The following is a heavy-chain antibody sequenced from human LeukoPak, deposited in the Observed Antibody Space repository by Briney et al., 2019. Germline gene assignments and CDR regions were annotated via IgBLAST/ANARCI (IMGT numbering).Heavy chain of an antibody. CDR1: GCSISSYY. Sequence: SETLSLTCTVSGCSISSYYWSWIRQPPGKGLEWIGYIYYSGSTDYNPSLKSRVTISVDTSKNQFSLKLGSVTAADTAVYYCARGGELTGWFDPWGQGTLVTVSS. CDR3: ARGGELTGWFDP. V-gene: IGHV4-59*08. D-gene: IGHD1-26*01. J-gene: IGHJ5*02. CDR2: IYYSGST.